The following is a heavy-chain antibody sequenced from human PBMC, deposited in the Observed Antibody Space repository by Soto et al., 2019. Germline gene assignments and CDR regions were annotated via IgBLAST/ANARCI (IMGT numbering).Heavy chain of an antibody. CDR1: GGSISRGGYS. CDR2: IYHRGST. D-gene: IGHD6-6*01. Sequence: QLQLQESGSGLVKPSQTLSLTCAVSGGSISRGGYSWSWIRQPPGKGLEWIGYIYHRGSTYYNPSLKSRVTISVDRSKNQFSLKLSSVTAADTAVYYCARAGSSSSGWFDPWGQGTLVTVSS. CDR3: ARAGSSSSGWFDP. J-gene: IGHJ5*02. V-gene: IGHV4-30-2*01.